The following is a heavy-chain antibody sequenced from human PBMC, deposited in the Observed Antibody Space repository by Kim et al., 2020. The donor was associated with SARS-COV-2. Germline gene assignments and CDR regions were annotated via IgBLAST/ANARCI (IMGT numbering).Heavy chain of an antibody. D-gene: IGHD6-6*01. J-gene: IGHJ6*03. CDR3: ARGPWIAARRGYYYYMDV. CDR1: GYTFTSYD. Sequence: ASVKVSCKASGYTFTSYDINWVRQATGQGLEWMGWMNPNSGNTGYAQKFQGRVTMTRNTSISTAYMELSSLRSEDTAVYYCARGPWIAARRGYYYYMDVWVKGTTVTVSS. V-gene: IGHV1-8*01. CDR2: MNPNSGNT.